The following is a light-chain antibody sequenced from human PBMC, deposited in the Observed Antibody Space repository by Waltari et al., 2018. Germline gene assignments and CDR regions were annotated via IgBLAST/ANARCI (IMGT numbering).Light chain of an antibody. CDR2: DAF. V-gene: IGKV3-15*01. CDR3: QHDLNFPHT. J-gene: IGKJ2*01. Sequence: ILMTQSPATLAVSPGERVTLSCRASQNIRTYLVWYQQKPGQSPRLLIYDAFIMATGIPARCSGSGSGTEFTLTISSLQSEDFAVYYCQHDLNFPHTFGPGTKLEIK. CDR1: QNIRTY.